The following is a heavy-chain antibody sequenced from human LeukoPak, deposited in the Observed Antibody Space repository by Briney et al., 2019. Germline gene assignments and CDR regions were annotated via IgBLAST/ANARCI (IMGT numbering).Heavy chain of an antibody. J-gene: IGHJ6*03. CDR1: GGSISSSSYY. Sequence: SETLSLTCTVSGGSISSSSYYWGWIRQPPGKGLEWIGSIYYSGSTYYNPSLKSRVTISVDTSKNQFSLKLSAVTAADTAVYYCARVEDSSGWYLFQNITLTVNYYYYYYMDVWGKGTTVTVSS. CDR3: ARVEDSSGWYLFQNITLTVNYYYYYYMDV. D-gene: IGHD6-19*01. V-gene: IGHV4-39*01. CDR2: IYYSGST.